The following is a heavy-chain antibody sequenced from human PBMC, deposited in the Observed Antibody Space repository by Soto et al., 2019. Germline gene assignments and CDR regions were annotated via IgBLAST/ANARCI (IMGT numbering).Heavy chain of an antibody. CDR2: IHSDGSST. Sequence: GSLRLSCVASDFTFSYYRMHWVRQVPGKGLMWVSRIHSDGSSTTYADSVKGRFTISRDNAKNTLYLQMASLRVEDTVVYYCARADVGVFDLWGQGTMVTVSS. V-gene: IGHV3-74*03. D-gene: IGHD1-26*01. CDR1: DFTFSYYR. CDR3: ARADVGVFDL. J-gene: IGHJ3*01.